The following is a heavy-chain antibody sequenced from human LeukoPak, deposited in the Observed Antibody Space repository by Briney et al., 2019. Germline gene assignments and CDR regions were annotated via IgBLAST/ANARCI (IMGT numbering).Heavy chain of an antibody. CDR1: GFTFSSYS. V-gene: IGHV3-21*01. CDR2: ISSSSYI. D-gene: IGHD2-8*01. Sequence: GGSLRLSCAASGFTFSSYSMNWVRQAPGKGLEWVSSISSSSYIYYADSVKGRFTISRDNAKNSLYLQMNSLRAEDTAVYYCASDRAPSEDIVLMVYAQYDYWGQGTLVTVSS. J-gene: IGHJ4*02. CDR3: ASDRAPSEDIVLMVYAQYDY.